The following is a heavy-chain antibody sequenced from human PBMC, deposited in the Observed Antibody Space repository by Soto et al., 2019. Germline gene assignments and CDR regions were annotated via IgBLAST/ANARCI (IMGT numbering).Heavy chain of an antibody. CDR1: GFTFSSYS. V-gene: IGHV3-48*02. CDR3: ARENYGDYLNWFDP. CDR2: ISSSSSTI. D-gene: IGHD4-17*01. J-gene: IGHJ5*02. Sequence: GGSLGLSCAASGFTFSSYSMNWVRQAPGKGLEWVSYISSSSSTIYYADSVKGRFTISRDNAKNSLYLQMNSLRDEDTAVYYCARENYGDYLNWFDPWGQGTLVTVSS.